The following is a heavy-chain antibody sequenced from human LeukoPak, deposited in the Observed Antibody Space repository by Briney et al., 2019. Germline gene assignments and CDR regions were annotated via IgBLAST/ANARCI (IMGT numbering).Heavy chain of an antibody. CDR3: AREGGYCSGGSCPNDY. D-gene: IGHD2-15*01. J-gene: IGHJ4*02. Sequence: ASVKVSCKASGYTFTSYYMHWVRQAPGQGLEWMGIINPSGGSTSYAQKFQGRVTMTRDMSTSTVYMELSSLRSEDTAVYYCAREGGYCSGGSCPNDYWGQGTLVTVSS. V-gene: IGHV1-46*01. CDR1: GYTFTSYY. CDR2: INPSGGST.